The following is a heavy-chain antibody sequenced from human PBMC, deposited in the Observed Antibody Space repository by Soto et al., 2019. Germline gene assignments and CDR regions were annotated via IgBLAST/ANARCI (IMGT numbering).Heavy chain of an antibody. D-gene: IGHD6-19*01. CDR2: ISGSGGST. CDR1: GFTFSSYA. Sequence: EVQLLESGGGLVQPGGSLRLSCAASGFTFSSYAMSWVRQAPGKGLEWVSAISGSGGSTYYADSVKGRFTISRDNSKNTLYLQMNSLRAEDTAVYYCAVAVAGWGYFDYWGQGTLVTVSS. CDR3: AVAVAGWGYFDY. V-gene: IGHV3-23*01. J-gene: IGHJ4*02.